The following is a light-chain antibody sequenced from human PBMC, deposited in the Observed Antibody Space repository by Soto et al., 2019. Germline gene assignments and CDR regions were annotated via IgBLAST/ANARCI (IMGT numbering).Light chain of an antibody. V-gene: IGKV1-39*01. CDR1: ESIKRH. J-gene: IGKJ5*01. CDR3: QQSYTALSIT. Sequence: DIQMTQSQSSLSASVGDRVTITCRASESIKRHLNWYQQQPGRAPKLLIYAASSLQNGVPSRFRGGGSGTDFTLIITNLQPEDFATYYCQQSYTALSITFGQGTRLEIK. CDR2: AAS.